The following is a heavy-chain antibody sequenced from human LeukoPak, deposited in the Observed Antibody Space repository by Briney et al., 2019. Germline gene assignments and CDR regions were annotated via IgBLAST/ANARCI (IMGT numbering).Heavy chain of an antibody. CDR2: ISGSGGST. J-gene: IGHJ4*02. V-gene: IGHV3-23*01. CDR3: AKGDTYYDFWSGYTNFDY. Sequence: GGSLRLSCAASGFTFSSYAMSWVRQAPGKGLEWVSAISGSGGSTYYADSVKGRFTISRDNSKNTLYLQMNSLRAGDTAVYYCAKGDTYYDFWSGYTNFDYWGQGTLVTVSS. CDR1: GFTFSSYA. D-gene: IGHD3-3*01.